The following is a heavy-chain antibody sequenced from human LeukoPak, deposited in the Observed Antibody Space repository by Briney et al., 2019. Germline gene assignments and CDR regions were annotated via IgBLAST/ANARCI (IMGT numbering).Heavy chain of an antibody. V-gene: IGHV4-39*01. CDR2: IYYSGST. CDR3: ARHKYYYDSSGYWREYYFDY. Sequence: RPSETLSLTCTVSGGSISSSTYYWGWIRQPPGKGLEWIGSIYYSGSTYYNPSLKSRVTISVDTSKNQFSLRLSSVTAADTAVYYCARHKYYYDSSGYWREYYFDYWGQGTLVTVSS. J-gene: IGHJ4*02. CDR1: GGSISSSTYY. D-gene: IGHD3-22*01.